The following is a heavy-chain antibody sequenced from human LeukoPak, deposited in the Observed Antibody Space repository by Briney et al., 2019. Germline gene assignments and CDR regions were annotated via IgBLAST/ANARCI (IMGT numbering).Heavy chain of an antibody. CDR1: GFNFANHA. J-gene: IGHJ4*02. CDR3: TRDGVVVTAPIDY. V-gene: IGHV3-23*01. CDR2: ISGGGDIT. Sequence: GGSLRLSCAASGFNFANHAMSWVRQTPGKGLEWVSAISGGGDITYYADSVTGRFTISRDNSKNTLYLQMNSLRAEDTAVYYCTRDGVVVTAPIDYWGQGTLVTVSS. D-gene: IGHD2-21*02.